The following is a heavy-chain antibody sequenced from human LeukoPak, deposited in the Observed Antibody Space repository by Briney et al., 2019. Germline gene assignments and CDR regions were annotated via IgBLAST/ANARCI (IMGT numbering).Heavy chain of an antibody. D-gene: IGHD5-18*01. CDR2: ISSSSSYI. V-gene: IGHV3-21*01. CDR1: GLSFSTSW. J-gene: IGHJ4*02. CDR3: ARDREYSYGSQTFDY. Sequence: GGSLRLSCAVSGLSFSTSWMSWVRQAPGKGLEWVSSISSSSSYIYYADSVKGRFTISRDNAKNSLYLQMNSLRAEDTAVYYCARDREYSYGSQTFDYWGQGTLVTVSS.